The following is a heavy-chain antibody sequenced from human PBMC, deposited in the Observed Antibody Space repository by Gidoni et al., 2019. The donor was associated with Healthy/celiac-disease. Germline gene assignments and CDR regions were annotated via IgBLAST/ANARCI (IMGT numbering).Heavy chain of an antibody. V-gene: IGHV4-34*01. CDR3: ARRSFTYYYDSSGWRD. D-gene: IGHD3-22*01. CDR2: INHSGST. Sequence: QVQLQQWGAGLLKPSETLSLTCAVYVGSFSGYYWSWIRQPPGKGLEGIGEINHSGSTNYNPSLKSRVTISVDTSKNQFSLKLSSVTAADTAVYYCARRSFTYYYDSSGWRDWGQGTLFTVSS. CDR1: VGSFSGYY. J-gene: IGHJ4*02.